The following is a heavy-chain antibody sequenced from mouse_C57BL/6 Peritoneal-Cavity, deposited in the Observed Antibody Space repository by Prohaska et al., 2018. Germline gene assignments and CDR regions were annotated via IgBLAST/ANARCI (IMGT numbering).Heavy chain of an antibody. CDR3: ARSVLPGYFDV. CDR2: IDPSSGIT. J-gene: IGHJ1*03. D-gene: IGHD1-1*01. CDR1: GYTFTSYW. Sequence: QVQLQQPGAELVKPGASVNLSCKASGYTFTSYWMHWVKQRPGRGLEWIGWIDPSSGITKYNEKFKSKAKLTVDRKSNTAYMQLSSLTSEDSAVYYCARSVLPGYFDVWGTGTTVTVSS. V-gene: IGHV1-72*01.